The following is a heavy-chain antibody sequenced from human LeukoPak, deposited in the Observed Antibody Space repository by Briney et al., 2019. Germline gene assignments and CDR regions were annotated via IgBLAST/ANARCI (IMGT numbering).Heavy chain of an antibody. D-gene: IGHD6-13*01. Sequence: SEALSLTCTDSGGSISSYYWSWIRQPAGKGLEWIGRIYSTGSTHYNPSLKRRVTMSVATSKNQFSLRLRSVTAADTAVYYCARQIASAGTAGFDFWGQGALVTVSS. J-gene: IGHJ4*02. V-gene: IGHV4-4*07. CDR1: GGSISSYY. CDR3: ARQIASAGTAGFDF. CDR2: IYSTGST.